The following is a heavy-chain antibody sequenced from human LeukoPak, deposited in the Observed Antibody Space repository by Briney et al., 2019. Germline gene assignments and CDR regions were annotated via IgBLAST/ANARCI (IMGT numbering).Heavy chain of an antibody. V-gene: IGHV1-46*01. D-gene: IGHD4-17*01. CDR1: GYTFTSYY. J-gene: IGHJ4*02. CDR2: INPSGGST. CDR3: ARGTVEQDYGDYEEGYYSDY. Sequence: ASVKVSCKASGYTFTSYYMHWVRQAPGQGLEWMGIINPSGGSTSYAQKFQGRVTMTRDTSTSTVYMELSSLRSEDTAVYYCARGTVEQDYGDYEEGYYSDYWGQGTLVTVSS.